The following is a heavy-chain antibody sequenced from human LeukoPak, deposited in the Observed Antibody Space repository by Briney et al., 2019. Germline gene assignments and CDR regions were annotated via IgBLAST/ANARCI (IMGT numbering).Heavy chain of an antibody. CDR1: GFIFSNYW. V-gene: IGHV3-7*04. Sequence: GGSLRLSCVASGFIFSNYWMNWVRQAPGKGLEWMANIKPDGSGTYYVDSVKGRFSISRDNAKNSLYLQMNSLRAEDTAVYFCAKDIQLSTWGLGTMVTVSS. D-gene: IGHD5-24*01. CDR3: AKDIQLST. J-gene: IGHJ3*01. CDR2: IKPDGSGT.